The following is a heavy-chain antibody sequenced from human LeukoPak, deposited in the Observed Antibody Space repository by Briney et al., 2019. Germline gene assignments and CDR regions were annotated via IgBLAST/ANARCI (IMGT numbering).Heavy chain of an antibody. Sequence: GASVKVSCKASGDTFSSYAISWVRQAPGQGLEWMGGIIPIFGTANYAQKFQGRVTITAAESTSTAYMELSSLRSQDTAVYYCARGSSGWYYFDYWGQGTLVTVSS. J-gene: IGHJ4*02. CDR3: ARGSSGWYYFDY. CDR2: IIPIFGTA. V-gene: IGHV1-69*01. CDR1: GDTFSSYA. D-gene: IGHD6-19*01.